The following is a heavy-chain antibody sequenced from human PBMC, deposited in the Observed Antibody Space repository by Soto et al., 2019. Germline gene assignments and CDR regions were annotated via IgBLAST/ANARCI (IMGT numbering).Heavy chain of an antibody. Sequence: ASVKVSCKASGGTFSTYTIIWVRQAPGQGLEWMGWINAGNGNTKYSQKFQGRVTITRDTSASTAYMELSSLRSEDTAVYYCARGPIVVVTASIYWFDPWGQGTLVTVSS. CDR3: ARGPIVVVTASIYWFDP. V-gene: IGHV1-3*01. CDR2: INAGNGNT. CDR1: GGTFSTYT. J-gene: IGHJ5*02. D-gene: IGHD2-21*02.